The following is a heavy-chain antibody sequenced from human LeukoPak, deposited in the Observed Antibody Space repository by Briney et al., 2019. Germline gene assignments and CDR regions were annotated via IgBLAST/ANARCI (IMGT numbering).Heavy chain of an antibody. CDR1: GGSFSGYY. V-gene: IGHV4-34*01. CDR3: ARARGNYYGPKTSRRPPYYYGMDV. J-gene: IGHJ6*02. Sequence: SETLSLTCAVYGGSFSGYYWSWIRQPPGKGPEGIREINHSGSTNYNPSLKSRVTISVDTSKNQFSLKLSSVTAADTAVYYCARARGNYYGPKTSRRPPYYYGMDVWGQGTTVTVSS. CDR2: INHSGST. D-gene: IGHD3-10*01.